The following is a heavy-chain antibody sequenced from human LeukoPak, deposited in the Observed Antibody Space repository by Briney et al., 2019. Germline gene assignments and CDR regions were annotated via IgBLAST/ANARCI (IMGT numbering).Heavy chain of an antibody. Sequence: SETLSLTCTVSGGSISSYYWSWIRQPPGKGLEWIGYIYYSGSTNYNPSLKSRVTISVNTSKNQFSLKLSSVTAADTAVYYCARRAFSSGYYYFDYWGQGTLVTVSS. D-gene: IGHD3-22*01. CDR1: GGSISSYY. J-gene: IGHJ4*02. CDR2: IYYSGST. CDR3: ARRAFSSGYYYFDY. V-gene: IGHV4-59*08.